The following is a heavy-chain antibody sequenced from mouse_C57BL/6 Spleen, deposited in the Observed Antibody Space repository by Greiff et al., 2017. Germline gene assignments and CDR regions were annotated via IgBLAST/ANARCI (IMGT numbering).Heavy chain of an antibody. Sequence: VQLKQSVAELVRPGASVKLSCTASGFNIKNTYMHWVKQRPEQGLEWIGRIDPANGNTKYAPTFQGKATITADTSSNTAYLQLSSLTSEDTAIYYCARDGYYEGVWFAYWGQGTLVTVSA. D-gene: IGHD2-3*01. CDR2: IDPANGNT. CDR1: GFNIKNTY. V-gene: IGHV14-3*01. J-gene: IGHJ3*01. CDR3: ARDGYYEGVWFAY.